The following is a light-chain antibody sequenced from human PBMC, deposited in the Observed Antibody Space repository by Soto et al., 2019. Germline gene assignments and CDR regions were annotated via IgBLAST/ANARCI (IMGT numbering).Light chain of an antibody. V-gene: IGKV4-1*01. Sequence: DIVMTQSPDSLAVSLGERATINCKSSQSVLYSSNNKNYLAWYQQKPGQPPKLLIYWASTRESGVPDRFSGSGSVTDFTLTISSLQAEDVAVYYCQQYYSPPPTFGQGTKLEIK. CDR2: WAS. CDR1: QSVLYSSNNKNY. CDR3: QQYYSPPPT. J-gene: IGKJ2*01.